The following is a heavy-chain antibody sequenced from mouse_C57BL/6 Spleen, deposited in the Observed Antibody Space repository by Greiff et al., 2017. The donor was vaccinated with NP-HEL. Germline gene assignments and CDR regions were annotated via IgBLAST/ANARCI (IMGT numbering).Heavy chain of an antibody. V-gene: IGHV1-52*01. CDR3: ARRGAYYGSSLFDY. CDR2: IDPSDSET. Sequence: VQLQQPGAELVRPGSSVKLSCKASGYTFTSYWMHWVKQRPIQGLEWIGNIDPSDSETHYNQKFKDKATLTVDKSSSTAYMQLSSLTSEDSAVYYCARRGAYYGSSLFDYWGQGTTLTVSS. J-gene: IGHJ2*01. CDR1: GYTFTSYW. D-gene: IGHD1-1*01.